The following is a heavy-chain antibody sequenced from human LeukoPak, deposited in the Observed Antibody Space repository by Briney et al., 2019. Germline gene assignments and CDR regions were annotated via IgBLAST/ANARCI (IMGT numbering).Heavy chain of an antibody. CDR3: ATDRGWRTSGYYLYYFEY. CDR1: GFIFTNYF. V-gene: IGHV3-7*01. D-gene: IGHD3-3*01. J-gene: IGHJ4*02. Sequence: GGSLRLSCAASGFIFTNYFMSWVRQAPGKGLEWVASIKHGGSEKYYVDSVRGRFTISRDNTMNSLYLQMSSLRAEDTAVYYCATDRGWRTSGYYLYYFEYWGQGTLVTYSS. CDR2: IKHGGSEK.